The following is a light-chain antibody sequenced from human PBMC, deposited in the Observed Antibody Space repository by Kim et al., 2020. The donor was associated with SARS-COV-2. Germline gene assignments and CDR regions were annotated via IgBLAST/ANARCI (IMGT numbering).Light chain of an antibody. CDR2: GRN. V-gene: IGLV3-19*01. CDR3: NSRDSNGNVV. J-gene: IGLJ2*01. CDR1: SLRSYY. Sequence: SSELTQDPAVSVALGQTVRITCQGDSLRSYYATWYQQKPRQAPIVVIYGRNNRPSGIPDRFSGSSSGNTASLTITGTQAGDEADYYCNSRDSNGNVVFGGGTKLTVL.